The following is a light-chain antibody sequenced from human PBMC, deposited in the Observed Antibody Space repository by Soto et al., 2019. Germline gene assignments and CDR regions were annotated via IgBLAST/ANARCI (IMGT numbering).Light chain of an antibody. Sequence: DIHMTQSPSTLSASVGDRVTITCRASQSISLWVAWYQQKAGRAPNLLIHKTSSLETGVPSRFSGSGSGTEFTLNISILQPDDLATYYCQHYKDFSWTFGQGTKVEVK. J-gene: IGKJ1*01. CDR1: QSISLW. CDR2: KTS. V-gene: IGKV1-5*03. CDR3: QHYKDFSWT.